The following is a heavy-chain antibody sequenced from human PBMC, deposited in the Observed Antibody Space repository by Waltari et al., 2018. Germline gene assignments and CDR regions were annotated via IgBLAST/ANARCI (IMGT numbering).Heavy chain of an antibody. J-gene: IGHJ1*01. CDR3: ATPAGKSGSYYFHFQH. CDR2: MNPNSGNT. CDR1: GYTFTSYD. V-gene: IGHV1-8*01. Sequence: QVQLVQSGAEVKKPGASVKVSCKASGYTFTSYDINWVRQATGQGLEWMGWMNPNSGNTGYAQKFQGRVAMTRNTSISTAYMELSSLRSEDTAVYYCATPAGKSGSYYFHFQHWGQGTLVTVSS. D-gene: IGHD1-26*01.